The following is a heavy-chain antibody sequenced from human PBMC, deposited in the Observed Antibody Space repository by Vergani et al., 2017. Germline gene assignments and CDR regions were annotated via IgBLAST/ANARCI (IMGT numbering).Heavy chain of an antibody. V-gene: IGHV3-9*01. CDR2: INWNSDSI. D-gene: IGHD6-13*01. CDR1: GFTFSSYA. CDR3: VKDIAASGNYWYFDL. Sequence: SCAASGFTFSSYAMSWVRQAPGKGLEWVSGINWNSDSIAYADSVKGRFTISRDNAKNSLYLQMNSLRAEDTALYYCVKDIAASGNYWYFDLWGRGTLVTVSS. J-gene: IGHJ2*01.